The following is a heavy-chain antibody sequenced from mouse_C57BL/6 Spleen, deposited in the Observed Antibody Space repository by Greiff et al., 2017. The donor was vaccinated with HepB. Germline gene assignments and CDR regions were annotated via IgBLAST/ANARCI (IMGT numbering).Heavy chain of an antibody. Sequence: VQLQQSGAELVRPGASVKLSCTASGFNIKDYYMHWVKQRPEQGLEWIGRIDPEDGDTEYAPKFQGKATMTADTSSNTAYLQLSSLTSEDTAVYYCTTPLTPAWFAYWGQGTLVTVSA. J-gene: IGHJ3*01. CDR2: IDPEDGDT. V-gene: IGHV14-1*01. D-gene: IGHD1-3*01. CDR1: GFNIKDYY. CDR3: TTPLTPAWFAY.